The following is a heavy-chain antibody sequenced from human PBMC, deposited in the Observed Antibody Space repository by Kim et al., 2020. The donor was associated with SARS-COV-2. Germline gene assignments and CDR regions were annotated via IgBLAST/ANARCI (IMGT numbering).Heavy chain of an antibody. Sequence: GSLRLSCTASGFTFGSYWMHWVRQAPGKGLVWVSRIKGDGSGTTYADSVKGRFTISRDNAKNTLYLQMNSLIVEDTAVYYCARDGVVVPAAPVYWGQGTQVTVSS. D-gene: IGHD2-2*01. CDR3: ARDGVVVPAAPVY. J-gene: IGHJ4*02. V-gene: IGHV3-74*01. CDR1: GFTFGSYW. CDR2: IKGDGSGT.